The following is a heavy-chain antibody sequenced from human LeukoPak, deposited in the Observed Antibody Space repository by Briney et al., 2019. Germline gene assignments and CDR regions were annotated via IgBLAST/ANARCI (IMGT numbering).Heavy chain of an antibody. Sequence: GGSLRLSCAASGFTFSSYWMSWVRQAPGKGLEWVANIKQDGSEKYYVDSVKGRFTIPRDNAMNSLYLQMNSLRAEDTAVYYCASGGGYSDYVGYWGQGTLVTVSS. V-gene: IGHV3-7*03. CDR2: IKQDGSEK. CDR1: GFTFSSYW. CDR3: ASGGGYSDYVGY. D-gene: IGHD5-12*01. J-gene: IGHJ4*02.